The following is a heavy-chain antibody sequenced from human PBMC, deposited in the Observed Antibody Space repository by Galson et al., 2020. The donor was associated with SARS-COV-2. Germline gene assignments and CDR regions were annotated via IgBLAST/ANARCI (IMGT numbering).Heavy chain of an antibody. CDR3: AGDSSDSSSHNWFDP. V-gene: IGHV1-2*02. D-gene: IGHD3-22*01. CDR1: GYTFTAYY. CDR2: LNSNTGET. J-gene: IGHJ5*02. Sequence: ASVKVSCKTSGYTFTAYYVHWVRQAPGQGLEWMGWLNSNTGETRYTQKFQGRVTITRDTSISTAYMELRRLKSDDTAVYYCAGDSSDSSSHNWFDPWGQGTLVTVSS.